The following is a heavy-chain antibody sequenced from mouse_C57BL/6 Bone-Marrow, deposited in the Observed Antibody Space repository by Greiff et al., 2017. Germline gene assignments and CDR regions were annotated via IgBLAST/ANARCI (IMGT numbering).Heavy chain of an antibody. CDR1: GYTFTDYY. V-gene: IGHV1-26*01. CDR3: ARSHYYMFCAY. J-gene: IGHJ3*01. D-gene: IGHD2-12*01. CDR2: INPNNGGT. Sequence: EVKLQQSGPELVKPGASVKISCKASGYTFTDYYMNWVKQSHGKSLEWIGDINPNNGGTSYNQKFKGKATLTVDKSSSTAYMELRSLTSEDSAVYYCARSHYYMFCAYWGQGTLVTVSA.